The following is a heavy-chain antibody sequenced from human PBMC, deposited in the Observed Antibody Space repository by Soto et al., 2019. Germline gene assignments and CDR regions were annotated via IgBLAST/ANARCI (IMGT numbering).Heavy chain of an antibody. CDR2: ISGSGVRT. Sequence: GGSLRLSCAASGFTFSSYAMSWVRQAPGKGLEWVSSISGSGVRTYYPDSVKGRFTISRDNSKNTLYLQMNSLRAEDTAVYYCVKDVFFLEYCSGGSCVYYFDYWGKGTLVTVSS. V-gene: IGHV3-23*01. CDR3: VKDVFFLEYCSGGSCVYYFDY. CDR1: GFTFSSYA. D-gene: IGHD2-15*01. J-gene: IGHJ4*01.